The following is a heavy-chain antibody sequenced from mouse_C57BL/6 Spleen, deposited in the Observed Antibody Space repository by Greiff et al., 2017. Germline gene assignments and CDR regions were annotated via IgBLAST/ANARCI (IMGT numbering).Heavy chain of an antibody. CDR1: GFNIKNTY. D-gene: IGHD2-2*01. V-gene: IGHV14-3*01. Sequence: EVQLQQSVAELVRPGASVKLSCTASGFNIKNTYMPWVKQRPEQGLEWIGRIDPANGNTKYAPKFQGKATLTADTSSNTAYLQLSSLTSEDTAIYYCASREGLYGYLFAYWGQGTLVTVAA. J-gene: IGHJ3*01. CDR2: IDPANGNT. CDR3: ASREGLYGYLFAY.